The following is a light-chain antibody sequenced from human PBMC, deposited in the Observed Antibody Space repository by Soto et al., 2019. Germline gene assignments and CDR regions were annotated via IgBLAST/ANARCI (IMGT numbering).Light chain of an antibody. Sequence: QTVVTQEPSLTVSPGGTVTLTCALTTGAVTSDYYPNWFQRKPGQAHRTLIYKTSNKHSWTPARFSGSLLGGKAALTLSGVQPEDDADYYCALLYRGSWVFGGGTQLTVL. CDR1: TGAVTSDYY. CDR3: ALLYRGSWV. V-gene: IGLV7-43*01. J-gene: IGLJ3*02. CDR2: KTS.